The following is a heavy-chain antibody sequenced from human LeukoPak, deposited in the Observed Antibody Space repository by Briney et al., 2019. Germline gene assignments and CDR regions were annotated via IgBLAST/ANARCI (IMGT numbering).Heavy chain of an antibody. CDR2: ISAYNGNT. D-gene: IGHD3-22*01. J-gene: IGHJ4*02. Sequence: GASVKVSCKASGYTFTSYGISWVRQAPGQELEWMGWISAYNGNTNYAQKLQGRVTMTTDTSTSTAYMELRSLRSDDTAVYYCARVYYYDSSGFIADYWGQGTLVTVSS. CDR1: GYTFTSYG. CDR3: ARVYYYDSSGFIADY. V-gene: IGHV1-18*01.